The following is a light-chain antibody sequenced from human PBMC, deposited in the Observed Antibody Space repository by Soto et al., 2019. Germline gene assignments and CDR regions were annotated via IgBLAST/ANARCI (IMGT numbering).Light chain of an antibody. CDR2: DAS. J-gene: IGKJ3*01. CDR1: QSVGGY. V-gene: IGKV3-11*01. Sequence: VLTQSPATLSVSPGERATLSCRASQSVGGYLAWYQQKPGQPPRLLIYDASSRATGIPARFSGSGSGTDFTLTITSLEPEDFAVYFCQQRRNWPPEFAFGPGTRVH. CDR3: QQRRNWPPEFA.